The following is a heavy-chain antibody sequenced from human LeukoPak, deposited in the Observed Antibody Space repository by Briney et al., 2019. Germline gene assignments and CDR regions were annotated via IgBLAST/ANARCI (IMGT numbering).Heavy chain of an antibody. CDR1: GGSISSYY. V-gene: IGHV4-59*08. Sequence: PSETLSLTCTVSGGSISSYYWSWIRQPPGKGLEWIAYISDIGSINYNPSLKSRVTIPLDTSKNQFSLKLSSVTAADTAVYYCARHAPYDFWSGSNYYYGMDVWGQGTTVTVSS. CDR3: ARHAPYDFWSGSNYYYGMDV. J-gene: IGHJ6*02. D-gene: IGHD3/OR15-3a*01. CDR2: ISDIGSI.